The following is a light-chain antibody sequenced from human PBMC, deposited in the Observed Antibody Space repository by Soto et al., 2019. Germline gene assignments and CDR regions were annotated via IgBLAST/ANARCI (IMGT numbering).Light chain of an antibody. Sequence: EIVVTQSPATLSVSPGERVTLSCRASQSVSSSLAWYQQRPGQAPRLLIYDTSTRAAGIAARFSGSGSGTDFTLTISRLEPEDFAVYYCQQYGSSPATFGGGTKVDIK. CDR3: QQYGSSPAT. V-gene: IGKV3-20*01. CDR2: DTS. J-gene: IGKJ4*01. CDR1: QSVSSS.